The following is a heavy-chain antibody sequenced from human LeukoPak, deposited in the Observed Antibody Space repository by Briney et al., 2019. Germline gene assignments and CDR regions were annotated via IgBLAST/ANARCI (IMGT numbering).Heavy chain of an antibody. CDR3: ARDSRYHWFDP. D-gene: IGHD1-26*01. Sequence: PGGSLRLSCVASGFTFNNYGMHWVRQAPGKGLEWVSVISYDGSKKYYTDSVSGRYTISRDYSKNTLFLQMNSLRVEDTAVYYCARDSRYHWFDPWGQGTLVTVSS. CDR2: ISYDGSKK. J-gene: IGHJ5*02. CDR1: GFTFNNYG. V-gene: IGHV3-30*03.